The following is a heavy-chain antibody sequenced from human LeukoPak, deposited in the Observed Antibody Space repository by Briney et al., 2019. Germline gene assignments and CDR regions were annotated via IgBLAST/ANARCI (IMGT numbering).Heavy chain of an antibody. J-gene: IGHJ4*02. CDR2: ISGSGGST. CDR1: GFTFSSYA. CDR3: AKAYYYYDSSGYYF. Sequence: GGSLRLSCAASGFTFSSYAMSWVRQAPGKGLEWVSAISGSGGSTYYADSVKGRFTISRDNSKNTLYLQMNSLRAVGTAVYYCAKAYYYYDSSGYYFWGQGTLVTVSP. V-gene: IGHV3-23*01. D-gene: IGHD3-22*01.